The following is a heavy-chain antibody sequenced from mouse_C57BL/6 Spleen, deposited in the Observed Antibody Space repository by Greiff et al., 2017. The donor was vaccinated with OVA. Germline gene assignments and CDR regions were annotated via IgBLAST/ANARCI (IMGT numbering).Heavy chain of an antibody. D-gene: IGHD2-1*01. V-gene: IGHV2-4*01. Sequence: VKLQESGPGLVQPSQSLSITCTVSGFSLTSYGVHWVRQPPGKGLEWLGVIWSGGSTDYNAAFISRLSISKDNSKSQVFFKMNSLQADDTAIYYCAKKKEFYGNYSMDYWGQGTSVTVSS. CDR2: IWSGGST. CDR3: AKKKEFYGNYSMDY. CDR1: GFSLTSYG. J-gene: IGHJ4*01.